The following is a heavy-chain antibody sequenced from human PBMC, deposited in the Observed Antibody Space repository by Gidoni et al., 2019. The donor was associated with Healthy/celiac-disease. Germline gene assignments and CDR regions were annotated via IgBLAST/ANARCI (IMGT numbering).Heavy chain of an antibody. D-gene: IGHD2-8*01. Sequence: QVQLVESGGGVVQPGRSLRLSCAASGFTFSSYGMHWVRQAPGKGLGWVAVIWYDGSNKYYADSVKGRFTISRDNSKNTLYLQMNSLRAEDTAVYYCAREMVYANYYYYGMDVWGQGTTVTVSS. CDR1: GFTFSSYG. J-gene: IGHJ6*02. CDR2: IWYDGSNK. CDR3: AREMVYANYYYYGMDV. V-gene: IGHV3-33*01.